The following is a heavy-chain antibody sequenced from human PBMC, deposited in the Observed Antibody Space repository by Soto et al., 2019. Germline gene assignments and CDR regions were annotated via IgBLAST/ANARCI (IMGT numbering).Heavy chain of an antibody. CDR2: IYWDDDK. D-gene: IGHD2-15*01. Sequence: QITLKESVPTLVKPTQTLTLTCTFSGFSLSTSGVGVGWIRQPPGKALEWLALIYWDDDKRYSPSLKSRLTITKDTSKHQVVLTMTNMDPVDTATYYCAHSTRTIDAFDIWCQGTMVTVSS. J-gene: IGHJ3*02. V-gene: IGHV2-5*02. CDR3: AHSTRTIDAFDI. CDR1: GFSLSTSGVG.